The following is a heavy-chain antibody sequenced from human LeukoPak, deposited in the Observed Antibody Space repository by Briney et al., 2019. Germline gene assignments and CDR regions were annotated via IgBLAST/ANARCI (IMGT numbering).Heavy chain of an antibody. D-gene: IGHD4-23*01. CDR1: GFNVSNNY. CDR3: ARRGDGGRSFDY. V-gene: IGHV3-53*01. CDR2: IYSSGST. Sequence: GGSLRLSCAASGFNVSNNYMTWVRQAPGKGLEWVSLIYSSGSTYYADSVKGRFTISRDNSKNTLYLQVNSLRAEDTAVYYCARRGDGGRSFDYWGQGTLVTVSS. J-gene: IGHJ4*02.